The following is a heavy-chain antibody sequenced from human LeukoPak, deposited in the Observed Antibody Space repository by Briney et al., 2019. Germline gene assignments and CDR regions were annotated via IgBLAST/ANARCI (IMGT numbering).Heavy chain of an antibody. CDR2: ISADGGST. CDR3: AKESGKFDY. Sequence: QSGGSLRLSCEVSGINFADYAMHWVRQPPGKGLEWVSLISADGGSTSSADSVKGRFSISRDNSKNSLYLQMNSLRSEDTAMYYCAKESGKFDYWGQGTLVAVSS. CDR1: GINFADYA. J-gene: IGHJ4*02. V-gene: IGHV3-43*02.